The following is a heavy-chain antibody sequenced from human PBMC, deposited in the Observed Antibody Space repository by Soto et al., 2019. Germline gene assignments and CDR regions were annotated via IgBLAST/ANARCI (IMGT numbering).Heavy chain of an antibody. Sequence: PSETLSLTCAVYGGSFSGYYWSWIRQPPGKGLEWIGEINHSESTNYNPSLKSRVTISVDTSKNQFSLKLSSVTAADTAVYYCARGPYSSSWYRAYYFDYWGQGTLVTVSS. CDR3: ARGPYSSSWYRAYYFDY. CDR2: INHSEST. V-gene: IGHV4-34*01. CDR1: GGSFSGYY. J-gene: IGHJ4*02. D-gene: IGHD6-13*01.